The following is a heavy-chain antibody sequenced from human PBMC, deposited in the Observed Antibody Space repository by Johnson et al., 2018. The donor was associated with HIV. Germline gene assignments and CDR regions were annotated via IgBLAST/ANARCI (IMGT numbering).Heavy chain of an antibody. J-gene: IGHJ3*02. Sequence: VQLVESGGGLVQPGGSLRLSCAASGFTVSSNYMSWVRQAPGKGLEWVSVIYSGGSTYHADSVQGRFIISRDNSKSTLYLQMNSLRAADTAVYYCARAYTYGAFEIWGQGTTVTISS. CDR3: ARAYTYGAFEI. D-gene: IGHD5-18*01. CDR1: GFTVSSNY. V-gene: IGHV3-66*01. CDR2: IYSGGST.